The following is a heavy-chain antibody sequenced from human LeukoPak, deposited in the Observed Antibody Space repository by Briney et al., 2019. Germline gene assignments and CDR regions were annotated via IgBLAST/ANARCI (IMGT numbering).Heavy chain of an antibody. CDR2: ISSSGSDI. Sequence: PGGSLSLSCAASGFTFSSYEMNWVRQAPGKGLEWVSNISSSGSDIYYADSVKGRFTISRDNAKSTLYLQMNSLRAGDTAVYYCSRWGSFCYGGQGTLVTVS. D-gene: IGHD3-16*01. CDR3: SRWGSFCY. J-gene: IGHJ4*02. CDR1: GFTFSSYE. V-gene: IGHV3-48*03.